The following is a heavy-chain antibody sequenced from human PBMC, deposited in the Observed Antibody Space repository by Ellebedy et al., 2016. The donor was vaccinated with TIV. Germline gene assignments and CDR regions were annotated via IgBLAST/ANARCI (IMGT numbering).Heavy chain of an antibody. CDR3: AAGGGGNLDY. CDR1: GGPITRYY. CDR2: IYYSGST. J-gene: IGHJ4*02. D-gene: IGHD3-16*01. V-gene: IGHV4-59*01. Sequence: MPSETLSLPCTVPGGPITRYYSTCIRQPPGKGLPWIGYIYYSGSTNYNPSLKSRVTISVDTSKNQFSLTLSSVTAAETGVYYCAAGGGGNLDYWGQGTLVTVSS.